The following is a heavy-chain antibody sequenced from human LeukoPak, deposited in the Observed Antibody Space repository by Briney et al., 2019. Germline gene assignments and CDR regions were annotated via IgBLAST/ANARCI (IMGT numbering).Heavy chain of an antibody. D-gene: IGHD4-17*01. Sequence: GGSLRLSCAASGFTFTNAWMSWVRQAPGKGLEWVGRIKSKPDGGTTDYTAPVKGRFTISRDDSKNTLYLQMNSLKIEDTAVYYCTHDYGDRGGFDYWGQGTLVTVSS. J-gene: IGHJ4*02. CDR3: THDYGDRGGFDY. CDR1: GFTFTNAW. CDR2: IKSKPDGGTT. V-gene: IGHV3-15*01.